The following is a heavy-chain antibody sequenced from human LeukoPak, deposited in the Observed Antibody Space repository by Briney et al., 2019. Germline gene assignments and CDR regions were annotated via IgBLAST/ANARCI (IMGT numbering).Heavy chain of an antibody. CDR3: ARSTGGDWYAFDI. J-gene: IGHJ3*02. V-gene: IGHV3-21*01. CDR1: GITFSNAW. Sequence: PGGSLRLSCAASGITFSNAWMNWVRQAPGKGLEWVSSISTSSSYIYYADSVKGRFTISRDNAKNSLYLQMNSLRAEDTAVYYCARSTGGDWYAFDIWGQGTMVTVSS. D-gene: IGHD2-21*02. CDR2: ISTSSSYI.